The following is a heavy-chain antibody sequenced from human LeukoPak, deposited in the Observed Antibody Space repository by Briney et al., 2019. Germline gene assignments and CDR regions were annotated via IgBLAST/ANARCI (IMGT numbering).Heavy chain of an antibody. Sequence: GGSLRLSCAASGFTVSSNYMSWVRQAPGKGLEWVSVIYSGGSTYYADPVKGRFTISRDNSKNTLYLQMNSPRAEDTAVYYCARDHVGSYGYSYGLDYWGQGTLVTVSS. CDR3: ARDHVGSYGYSYGLDY. D-gene: IGHD5-18*01. CDR1: GFTVSSNY. V-gene: IGHV3-66*01. CDR2: IYSGGST. J-gene: IGHJ4*02.